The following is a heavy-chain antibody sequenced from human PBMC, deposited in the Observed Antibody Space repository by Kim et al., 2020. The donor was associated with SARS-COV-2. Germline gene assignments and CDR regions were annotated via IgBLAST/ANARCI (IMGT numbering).Heavy chain of an antibody. J-gene: IGHJ4*02. CDR3: ATDSSGRHLFDY. Sequence: IYAQKFQGRVTMTEDTSTDTAYMELSSLRSEDTAVYYCATDSSGRHLFDYWGQGTLVTVSS. D-gene: IGHD6-19*01. V-gene: IGHV1-24*01.